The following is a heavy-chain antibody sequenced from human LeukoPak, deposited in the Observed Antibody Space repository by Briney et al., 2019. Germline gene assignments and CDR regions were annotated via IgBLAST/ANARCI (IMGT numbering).Heavy chain of an antibody. J-gene: IGHJ5*02. CDR2: ISAYNGNT. CDR3: ARAGRLDGYSGGWFDP. D-gene: IGHD5-24*01. V-gene: IGHV1-18*01. CDR1: GYTFTSYG. Sequence: ASVTVSCKASGYTFTSYGISWVRQAPGQGLEWMGCISAYNGNTNNAQKLQGRVTMTTDTSTSTASMELRSLRSDDTAVYYCARAGRLDGYSGGWFDPGGQGTLVTVSA.